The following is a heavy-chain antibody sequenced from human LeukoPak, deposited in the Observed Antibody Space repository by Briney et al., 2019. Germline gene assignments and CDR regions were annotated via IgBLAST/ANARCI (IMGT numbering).Heavy chain of an antibody. Sequence: GGSLRLSCAASGFTFSSYEMNWVRQAPGKGLEWVSAISGSGGSTYYADSVKGRFTISRDNSKNTLYLQMNSLRAEDTAVYYCAVAVVGGHDYWGQGTLVTVSS. CDR3: AVAVVGGHDY. V-gene: IGHV3-23*01. J-gene: IGHJ4*02. CDR2: ISGSGGST. CDR1: GFTFSSYE. D-gene: IGHD6-19*01.